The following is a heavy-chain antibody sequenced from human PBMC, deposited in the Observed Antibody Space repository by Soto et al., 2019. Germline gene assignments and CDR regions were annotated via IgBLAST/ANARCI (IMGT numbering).Heavy chain of an antibody. J-gene: IGHJ6*03. CDR3: ARCRISDYYYFMDV. CDR1: GFTFSGYW. CDR2: IKQDGRDT. V-gene: IGHV3-7*01. D-gene: IGHD3-16*02. Sequence: PGGSLRLSCAASGFTFSGYWMTWVRQAPGKELEWVANIKQDGRDTFYVDSLKGRFTISRDNAKNSLYLQMNSLRAEDTAVYYCARCRISDYYYFMDVWGKGTTVTVSS.